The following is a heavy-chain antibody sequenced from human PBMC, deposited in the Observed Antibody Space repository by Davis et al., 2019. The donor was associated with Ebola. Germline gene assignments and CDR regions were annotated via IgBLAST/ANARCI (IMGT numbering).Heavy chain of an antibody. CDR1: GDTVSGNSGA. Sequence: PSETLSLTCAISGDTVSGNSGAWNSIRQSPSRGLEWLGRTFYTSKWHNDYAESVKSRITVNPDTSKNQFSLQLNSVTPEDTAVYYCVRGWGRSGLDVWGQGTTVTVSS. J-gene: IGHJ6*02. CDR2: TFYTSKWHN. V-gene: IGHV6-1*01. D-gene: IGHD3-16*01. CDR3: VRGWGRSGLDV.